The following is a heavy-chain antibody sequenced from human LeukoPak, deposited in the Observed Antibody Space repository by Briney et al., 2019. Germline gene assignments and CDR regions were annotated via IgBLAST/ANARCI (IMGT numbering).Heavy chain of an antibody. CDR2: INPNSGGT. CDR1: GYTFTGYY. J-gene: IGHJ5*02. Sequence: ASVKVSCTASGYTFTGYYMHWVRQAPGQGLEWMGWINPNSGGTNYAQKFQGRVTMTRDTSISTAYMELSRLRSDDTAVYYCARDGVCSGGSCYSDYNWFDPWGQGTLVTVSS. CDR3: ARDGVCSGGSCYSDYNWFDP. D-gene: IGHD2-15*01. V-gene: IGHV1-2*02.